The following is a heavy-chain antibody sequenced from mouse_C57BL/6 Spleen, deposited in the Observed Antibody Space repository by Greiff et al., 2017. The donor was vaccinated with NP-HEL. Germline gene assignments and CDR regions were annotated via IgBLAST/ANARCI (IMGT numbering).Heavy chain of an antibody. CDR3: AQFITTVVGDY. V-gene: IGHV1-26*01. J-gene: IGHJ2*01. Sequence: EVQLHQSGPELVKPGASVKISCKASGYTFTDYYMNWVKPSHGKSLEWIGDINPNNGGTSYNQQFKGKATLTVEQSASTAYMELRSLTSEDSAVYYCAQFITTVVGDYWGQGTTRTVSS. CDR2: INPNNGGT. D-gene: IGHD1-1*01. CDR1: GYTFTDYY.